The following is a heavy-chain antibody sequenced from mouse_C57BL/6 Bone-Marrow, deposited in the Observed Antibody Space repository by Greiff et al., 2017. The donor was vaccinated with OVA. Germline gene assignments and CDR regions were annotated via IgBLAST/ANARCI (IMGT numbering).Heavy chain of an antibody. CDR2: IDPETGGT. CDR1: GYTFTDYE. J-gene: IGHJ4*01. CDR3: TRLAYYDLYYAMDY. Sequence: QVQLQQSGAELVRPGASVTLSCKASGYTFTDYEMHWVKQTPVHGLEWIGAIDPETGGTAYTQKFKGKAILTADNSSSTAYMELPSLTSEDSAVYDGTRLAYYDLYYAMDYWGQGTSVTVSS. V-gene: IGHV1-15*01. D-gene: IGHD2-4*01.